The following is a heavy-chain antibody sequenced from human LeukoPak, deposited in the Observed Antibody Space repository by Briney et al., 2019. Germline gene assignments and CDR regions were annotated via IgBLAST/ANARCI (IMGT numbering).Heavy chain of an antibody. CDR1: GYTFTSNY. V-gene: IGHV1-46*01. CDR2: INPSGGST. J-gene: IGHJ4*02. D-gene: IGHD2-15*01. Sequence: RASVKVSCKASGYTFTSNYMHWVRQAPGQGLEWMGIINPSGGSTNYAQKFQGRVTMTRDTSTSTVYMELSSLRSDDTAVYYCARAAGIVVVVAATLDYWGQGTLVTVSS. CDR3: ARAAGIVVVVAATLDY.